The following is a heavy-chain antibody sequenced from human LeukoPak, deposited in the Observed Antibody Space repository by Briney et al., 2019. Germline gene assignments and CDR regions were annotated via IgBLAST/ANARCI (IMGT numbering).Heavy chain of an antibody. CDR1: GGSISSYY. Sequence: SETLSLTCNVSGGSISSYYWRWIRQPPGKGLDRNGYIYYSGSTNYNPSLKSRLTISVDTSKNQFSLNLSSVTAADTAVYYCARYSSGWRSFDIGGQGTMVTVSS. J-gene: IGHJ3*02. D-gene: IGHD6-19*01. V-gene: IGHV4-59*01. CDR3: ARYSSGWRSFDI. CDR2: IYYSGST.